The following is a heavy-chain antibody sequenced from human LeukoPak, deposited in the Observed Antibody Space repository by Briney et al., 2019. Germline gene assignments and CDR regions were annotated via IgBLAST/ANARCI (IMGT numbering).Heavy chain of an antibody. D-gene: IGHD2-2*01. CDR3: AKVSRFAVVPAAMLDY. Sequence: PGGSLRLSCAASGFTFSSYGMHWVRQAPGKGLEWVAFIRYDGSNKYYADSVKGRFTISRDNSKNTLYLQMNSLRAEDTAVYYCAKVSRFAVVPAAMLDYWGQGIQVTVSS. CDR1: GFTFSSYG. CDR2: IRYDGSNK. J-gene: IGHJ4*02. V-gene: IGHV3-30*02.